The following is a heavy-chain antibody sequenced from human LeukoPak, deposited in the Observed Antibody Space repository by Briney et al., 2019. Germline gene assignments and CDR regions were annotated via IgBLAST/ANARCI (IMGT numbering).Heavy chain of an antibody. CDR2: INPNFGTT. Sequence: ASVKVSCKASGGTFSSYAISWVRQAPGQGLEWMGGINPNFGTTNYAQKFQGRVTITADESTSTAYMELSSLSSEDTAVYYCARAHYYGSGSRYYYYGMDVWGKGTPVTVSS. CDR1: GGTFSSYA. D-gene: IGHD3-10*01. J-gene: IGHJ6*04. V-gene: IGHV1-69*01. CDR3: ARAHYYGSGSRYYYYGMDV.